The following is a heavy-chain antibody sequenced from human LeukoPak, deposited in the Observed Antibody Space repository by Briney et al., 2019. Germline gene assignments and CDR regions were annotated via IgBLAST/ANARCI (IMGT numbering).Heavy chain of an antibody. CDR1: GFSVITTF. CDR3: ARKSDSYMLRGGDC. CDR2: IYSGGDT. J-gene: IGHJ4*02. Sequence: GGSLRLSCSAFGFSVITTFMSCVRPPPGEWLECVLSIYSGGDTYYADSVRGRFTISRDKSKNTLYLQNDSLRVEDTAVYYCARKSDSYMLRGGDCWGQGTLVTVSS. D-gene: IGHD3-10*01. V-gene: IGHV3-66*01.